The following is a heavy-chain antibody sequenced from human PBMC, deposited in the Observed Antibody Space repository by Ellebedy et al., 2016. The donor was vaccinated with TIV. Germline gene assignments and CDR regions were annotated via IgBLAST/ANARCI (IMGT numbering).Heavy chain of an antibody. Sequence: SETLSLTXAVYGGSFSGYYWSWIRQPPGKGLEWIGEINHSGSTNYNPSLKSRVTISVDTSKNQFSLKLSSVTAADTAVYYCARSFSTSPNAFDIWGQGTMVTVSS. CDR1: GGSFSGYY. CDR3: ARSFSTSPNAFDI. CDR2: INHSGST. J-gene: IGHJ3*02. V-gene: IGHV4-34*01. D-gene: IGHD2-2*01.